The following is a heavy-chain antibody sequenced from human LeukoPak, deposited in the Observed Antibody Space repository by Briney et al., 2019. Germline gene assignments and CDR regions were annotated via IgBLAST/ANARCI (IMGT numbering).Heavy chain of an antibody. D-gene: IGHD5-12*01. CDR1: GGSINSGAYS. J-gene: IGHJ5*02. Sequence: SQTPSLTCAVSGGSINSGAYSWSWIRQPPGKGLEWIGYIYYSGSTYYNPSLKSRVTISVDTSKNQFSLKLSSVTAADTAVYYCARVLGGWLRGADTGNWFDPWGQGTLVTVSS. CDR3: ARVLGGWLRGADTGNWFDP. CDR2: IYYSGST. V-gene: IGHV4-30-4*07.